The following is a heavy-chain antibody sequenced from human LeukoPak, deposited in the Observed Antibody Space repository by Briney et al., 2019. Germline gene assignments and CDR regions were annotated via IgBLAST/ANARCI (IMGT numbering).Heavy chain of an antibody. D-gene: IGHD5-18*01. CDR2: IYTSGST. Sequence: SETLSLTCTVSGGSISSYYWSWIRQPAGKGLEWIGRIYTSGSTNYDPSLKSRVTMSVDTSKNQFSLKLSSVTAADTAVYYCARTTEGGYTYDYFYYYYMDVWGKGTTVTISS. J-gene: IGHJ6*03. CDR3: ARTTEGGYTYDYFYYYYMDV. V-gene: IGHV4-4*07. CDR1: GGSISSYY.